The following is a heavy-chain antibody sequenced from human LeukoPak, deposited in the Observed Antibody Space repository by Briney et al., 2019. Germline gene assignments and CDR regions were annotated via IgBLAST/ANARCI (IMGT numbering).Heavy chain of an antibody. CDR3: AKTDIGLVVAGTLDS. J-gene: IGHJ4*02. CDR1: GFTFNKYG. Sequence: GGSLRLSCAASGFTFNKYGMIWVRQAPGKGLEWVSSIGGSDGRTYCADSVKGRFTVSRDNTKNTLYLQLDSLRVEDTGLYYCAKTDIGLVVAGTLDSWGQGTQVTVFS. CDR2: IGGSDGRT. D-gene: IGHD2-15*01. V-gene: IGHV3-23*01.